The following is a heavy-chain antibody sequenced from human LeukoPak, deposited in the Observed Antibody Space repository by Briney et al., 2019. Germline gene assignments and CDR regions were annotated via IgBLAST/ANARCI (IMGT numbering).Heavy chain of an antibody. D-gene: IGHD6-13*01. V-gene: IGHV3-23*01. CDR1: GFTFSSYA. CDR3: AGMIAAAGTGWFDP. J-gene: IGHJ5*02. CDR2: ISGSGGST. Sequence: GGSLRLSCAASGFTFSSYAMSWVRQAPGKGLEWVSAISGSGGSTYYADSVKGRFTISRDNSKNTLYLQMNSLRAEDTAVYYCAGMIAAAGTGWFDPWGQGTLVTVSS.